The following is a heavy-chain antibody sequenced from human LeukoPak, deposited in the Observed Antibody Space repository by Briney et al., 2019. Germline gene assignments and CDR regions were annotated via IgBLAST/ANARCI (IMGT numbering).Heavy chain of an antibody. J-gene: IGHJ4*02. CDR2: INHSGST. V-gene: IGHV4-34*01. D-gene: IGHD3-16*01. Sequence: SETLSLTCAVYGGSFSGYYWSWIRQPPGKGLEWIGEINHSGSTNYNPSLKGRVTISVDTSKNQFSLKLSSVTAADTAVYYCALMGAAFAAWDYWGQGTLVTVSS. CDR3: ALMGAAFAAWDY. CDR1: GGSFSGYY.